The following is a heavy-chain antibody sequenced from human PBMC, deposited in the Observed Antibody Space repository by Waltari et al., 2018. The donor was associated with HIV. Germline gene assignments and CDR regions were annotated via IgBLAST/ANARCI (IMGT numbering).Heavy chain of an antibody. D-gene: IGHD3-16*01. V-gene: IGHV3-7*01. J-gene: IGHJ4*02. CDR3: AREIYAWGSPIDY. Sequence: VNLAESGGGLVQPGGSLRLSCAASQFTFSRYWMSWVRQAPGKGLEWVANIKEDGSEKYYADSVKGRFTISRDNAKNLVSLQMNSLRDEDTAVYFCAREIYAWGSPIDYWGQGTQVTVSS. CDR1: QFTFSRYW. CDR2: IKEDGSEK.